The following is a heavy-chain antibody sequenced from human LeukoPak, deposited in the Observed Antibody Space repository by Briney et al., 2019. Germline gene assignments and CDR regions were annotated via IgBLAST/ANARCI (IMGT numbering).Heavy chain of an antibody. CDR1: GYTFTSYG. CDR2: ISAYNGNT. V-gene: IGHV1-18*01. CDR3: ARDGPAYGSGRMGWFDP. D-gene: IGHD3-10*01. Sequence: GASVKVSCKASGYTFTSYGISWVRQAPGQGLEWMGWISAYNGNTKFAQKLQGRVTMTTDTSTSTAYMELRSLRSDDTAVYYCARDGPAYGSGRMGWFDPWGQGTLVTVSS. J-gene: IGHJ5*02.